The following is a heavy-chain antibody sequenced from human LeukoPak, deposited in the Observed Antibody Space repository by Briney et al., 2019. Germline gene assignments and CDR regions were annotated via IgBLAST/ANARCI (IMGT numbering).Heavy chain of an antibody. CDR1: DGSISSYH. CDR3: ARQIGVAVTTMWAYWYFDL. D-gene: IGHD4-17*01. V-gene: IGHV4-59*08. CDR2: IYYTGST. J-gene: IGHJ2*01. Sequence: PSETLSLTCTVSDGSISSYHWSWIRQSPGKGLEWIGYIYYTGSTNNNPSLKSRVTISIDTSKNQFSLTLSSVTAADTAVYYCARQIGVAVTTMWAYWYFDLWGRGTLVTVSS.